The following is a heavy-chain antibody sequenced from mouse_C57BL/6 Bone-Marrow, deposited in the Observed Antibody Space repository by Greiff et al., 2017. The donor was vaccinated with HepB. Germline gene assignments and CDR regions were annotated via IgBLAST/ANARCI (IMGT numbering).Heavy chain of an antibody. Sequence: QVQLQQPGAELVKPGASVKLSCKASGYTFTSYWMQWVKKRPGQGLEWIGEIDPSDSYTNYNQKFKGKATLTVDTSSSTAYMQLSSLTSEDSAVYYCARGFTTVVATDAMDYWGQGTSVTVSS. J-gene: IGHJ4*01. D-gene: IGHD1-1*01. V-gene: IGHV1-50*01. CDR3: ARGFTTVVATDAMDY. CDR1: GYTFTSYW. CDR2: IDPSDSYT.